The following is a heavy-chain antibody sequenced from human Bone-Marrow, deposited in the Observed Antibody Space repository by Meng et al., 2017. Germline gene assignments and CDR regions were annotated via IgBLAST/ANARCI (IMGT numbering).Heavy chain of an antibody. CDR1: GFTFSSYG. D-gene: IGHD5-24*01. V-gene: IGHV3-33*01. CDR3: ASPGEMATILVSGGRRIDY. J-gene: IGHJ4*02. CDR2: IWYDGSNK. Sequence: GGSLRLSCAASGFTFSSYGMHWVRQAPGKGLEWVAVIWYDGSNKYYADSVTGRFTISRDNSKNTLYLQMNSLRAEDTAVYYCASPGEMATILVSGGRRIDYWGQGTLVTVSS.